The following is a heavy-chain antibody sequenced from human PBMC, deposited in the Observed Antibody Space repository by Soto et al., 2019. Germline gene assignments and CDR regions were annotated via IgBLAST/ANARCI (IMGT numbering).Heavy chain of an antibody. CDR2: ISGSGGGT. J-gene: IGHJ4*02. D-gene: IGHD2-21*02. Sequence: EVQLLESGGGLVQPGGSLRLSCEASGFTFRNFAMSWVRQAPGKGLEWVSAISGSGGGTYYADSVMGRFTISRDNSKDTLSLQMNSLRPEDTDLYYCAKDPVKPYCVGHCSCPHDYWGQGALVTVSS. V-gene: IGHV3-23*01. CDR1: GFTFRNFA. CDR3: AKDPVKPYCVGHCSCPHDY.